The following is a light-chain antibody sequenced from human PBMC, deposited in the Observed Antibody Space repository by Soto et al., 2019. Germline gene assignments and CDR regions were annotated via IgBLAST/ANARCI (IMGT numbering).Light chain of an antibody. Sequence: DIVMTQSPDSLAVSLGERATINCKSSQSIFSSSNKNNYLAWYQQKQGQPPKLLIYWASTRESGVPDRFSGSGSGTDFSLSISSLQAEDVAVYYWQQYYSTPNFGQGTKLEIK. CDR2: WAS. CDR3: QQYYSTPN. CDR1: QSIFSSSNKNNY. J-gene: IGKJ2*01. V-gene: IGKV4-1*01.